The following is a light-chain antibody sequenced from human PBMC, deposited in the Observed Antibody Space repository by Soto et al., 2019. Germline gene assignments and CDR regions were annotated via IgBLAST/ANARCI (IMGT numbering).Light chain of an antibody. Sequence: AIQLPQSPSSLSASVGDRVTITCRASQVIRNALAWYQRKPGKAPKVLIHDVFTLESGVPSRFSGSGSGTYFPLIIVSLQPEDFATYYCQQLSGYPVTFGQGTKLEIK. J-gene: IGKJ2*01. CDR1: QVIRNA. V-gene: IGKV1-13*02. CDR3: QQLSGYPVT. CDR2: DVF.